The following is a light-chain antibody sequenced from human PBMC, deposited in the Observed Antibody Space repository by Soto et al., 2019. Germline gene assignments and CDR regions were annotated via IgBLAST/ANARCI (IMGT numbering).Light chain of an antibody. CDR3: AVWDDSLNGFYV. V-gene: IGLV1-44*01. J-gene: IGLJ1*01. CDR1: TSNIGSNT. Sequence: QSVLSQPPSASGTPGQRITISCSGSTSNIGSNTVNWYQQLPGSAPKLLIYTNNQRPSGVPDRFSASKSGTPASLAITGLQSEDEADYYCAVWDDSLNGFYVFGTGTKVTVL. CDR2: TNN.